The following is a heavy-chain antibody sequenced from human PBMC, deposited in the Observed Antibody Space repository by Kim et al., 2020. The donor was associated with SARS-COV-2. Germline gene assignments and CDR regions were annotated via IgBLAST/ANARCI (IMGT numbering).Heavy chain of an antibody. CDR3: ARHSVWSSGWYGGYFDF. V-gene: IGHV4-39*01. CDR1: GGSISSGNYY. J-gene: IGHJ4*02. Sequence: SETLSLTCTVSGGSISSGNYYWGWIGQPPGKGLEWIGSISYSGTSRYKPSLKSRVTISGDMSKNQFSLSLSSVTAADTAVYYCARHSVWSSGWYGGYFDFWGQGTLVTVSS. D-gene: IGHD6-19*01. CDR2: ISYSGTS.